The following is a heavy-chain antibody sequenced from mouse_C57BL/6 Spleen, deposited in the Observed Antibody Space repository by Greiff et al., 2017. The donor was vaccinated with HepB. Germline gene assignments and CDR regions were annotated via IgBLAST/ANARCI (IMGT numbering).Heavy chain of an antibody. CDR1: GYTFTSYW. CDR3: ARSYYGNHYLFAY. V-gene: IGHV1-59*01. D-gene: IGHD2-1*01. J-gene: IGHJ3*01. CDR2: IDPSDSYT. Sequence: QVQLQQPGAELVRPGTSVKLSCKASGYTFTSYWMHWVKQRPGQGLEWIGVIDPSDSYTNYNQKFKGKATLTVDTSSSTAYMQLSSLTSEDSAVYYCARSYYGNHYLFAYWGQGTLVTVSA.